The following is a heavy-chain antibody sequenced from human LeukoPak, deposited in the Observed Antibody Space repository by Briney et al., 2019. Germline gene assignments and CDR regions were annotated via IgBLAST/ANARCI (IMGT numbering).Heavy chain of an antibody. D-gene: IGHD6-19*01. J-gene: IGHJ5*02. CDR2: ISAYNGNT. CDR3: ARDVIAVAGYDWFDP. CDR1: GYTFTSYG. Sequence: GASVTVSCKASGYTFTSYGISWVRQAPGQGLEWMGWISAYNGNTNYAQKLQGRVTMTTDTSTSTAYMELRSLRSDDTAVYYCARDVIAVAGYDWFDPWGQGTLVTVSS. V-gene: IGHV1-18*01.